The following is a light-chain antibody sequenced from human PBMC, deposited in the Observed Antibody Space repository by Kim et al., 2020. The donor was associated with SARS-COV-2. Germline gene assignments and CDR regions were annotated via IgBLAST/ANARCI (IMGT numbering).Light chain of an antibody. J-gene: IGKJ1*01. CDR2: AAS. Sequence: ASVGDRVTITCRASQDIASSLAWYQQKPGKVPQVLIYAASTLQSGVPSRFSGSGSGTEFTLTIGSLQTEDAATYYCQKYNSAPWTFGPGTKVDIK. CDR3: QKYNSAPWT. CDR1: QDIASS. V-gene: IGKV1-27*01.